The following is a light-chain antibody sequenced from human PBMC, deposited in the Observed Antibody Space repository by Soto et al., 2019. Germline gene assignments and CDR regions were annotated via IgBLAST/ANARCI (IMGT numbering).Light chain of an antibody. Sequence: EIVLTQSPGTLSLSPGESGTLTCWTSQSVGTSYLGWYQQKPGQAPRLLIYGTSSRATGVPDRFSGSGSGTDFSLIIYRLEPEDVAVYFCQQYSLSPATFGGGTKVEI. V-gene: IGKV3-20*01. CDR2: GTS. CDR1: QSVGTSY. J-gene: IGKJ4*01. CDR3: QQYSLSPAT.